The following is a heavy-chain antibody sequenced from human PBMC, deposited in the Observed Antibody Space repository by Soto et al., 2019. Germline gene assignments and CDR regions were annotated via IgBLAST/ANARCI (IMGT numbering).Heavy chain of an antibody. CDR2: IYHSGST. Sequence: SETLSLTCAVSSGSIISSNWWSLVRQPPGKGLEWIGEIYHSGSTNYNPSLKSRVTISVDKSKNQFSLKLSSVTAADTAVYYCARVIAVAAADSYYMDVWGKGTTVTVSS. CDR3: ARVIAVAAADSYYMDV. V-gene: IGHV4-4*02. CDR1: SGSIISSNW. J-gene: IGHJ6*03. D-gene: IGHD6-13*01.